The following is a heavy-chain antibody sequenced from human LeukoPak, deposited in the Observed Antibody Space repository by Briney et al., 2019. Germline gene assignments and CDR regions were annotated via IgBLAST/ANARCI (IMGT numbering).Heavy chain of an antibody. J-gene: IGHJ4*02. CDR3: AKGRGWYRSFDY. CDR2: ISGSGGST. Sequence: GGSLRLSCAVSGFTFLSYAMSCLRQAPGKGLEWVSAISGSGGSTYYADSVKGRFTISRDNSKNTLYLQMNSLRAEDTAVYYCAKGRGWYRSFDYWGQGTLVTVSS. V-gene: IGHV3-23*01. D-gene: IGHD6-19*01. CDR1: GFTFLSYA.